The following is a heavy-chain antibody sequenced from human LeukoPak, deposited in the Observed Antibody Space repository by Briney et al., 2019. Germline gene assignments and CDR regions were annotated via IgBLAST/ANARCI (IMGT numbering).Heavy chain of an antibody. V-gene: IGHV1-3*01. J-gene: IGHJ5*02. Sequence: ASVKVSCKASGYDFTSYAMHWVRQAPGQRLEWMGWINAGNGNTKYSQKFQDRVTVTRDTSTSTAYMELSSLRSDDTAVYYCARAPVVVITNNWFDPWGQGTLVTVSS. D-gene: IGHD3-22*01. CDR1: GYDFTSYA. CDR3: ARAPVVVITNNWFDP. CDR2: INAGNGNT.